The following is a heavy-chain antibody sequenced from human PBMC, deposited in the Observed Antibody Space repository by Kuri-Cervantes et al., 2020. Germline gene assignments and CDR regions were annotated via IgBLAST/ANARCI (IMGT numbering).Heavy chain of an antibody. Sequence: GGSLRLSCAASGFTFSSYWMSWVRQAPGKGLEWVANIKQDGSEKYYVDSVKGRFTISRDNSKNTLYLQMNSLRAEDTAVYYCATGYSNGMDVWGQGTTVTVSS. CDR3: ATGYSNGMDV. D-gene: IGHD1-1*01. CDR1: GFTFSSYW. V-gene: IGHV3-7*03. CDR2: IKQDGSEK. J-gene: IGHJ6*02.